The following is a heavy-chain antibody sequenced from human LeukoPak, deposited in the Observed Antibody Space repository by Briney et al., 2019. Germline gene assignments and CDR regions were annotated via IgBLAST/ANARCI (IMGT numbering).Heavy chain of an antibody. CDR2: IIPIFGTA. V-gene: IGHV1-69*01. CDR3: ARMIPAAIYYYGMDV. D-gene: IGHD2-2*01. Sequence: SVKVSCKASGGTFSSYAISCVRQAPGQGLEWMGGIIPIFGTANYAQKFQGRVTITADESTSTAYMELSSLRSEDTAVYYCARMIPAAIYYYGMDVWGQGTTVTVSS. J-gene: IGHJ6*02. CDR1: GGTFSSYA.